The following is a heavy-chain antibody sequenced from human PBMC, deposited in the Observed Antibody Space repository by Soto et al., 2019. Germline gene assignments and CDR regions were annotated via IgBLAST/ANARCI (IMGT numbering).Heavy chain of an antibody. CDR2: INHSGST. J-gene: IGHJ4*02. CDR3: ARSPIAAAGDFDY. CDR1: GGSFSGYY. D-gene: IGHD6-13*01. V-gene: IGHV4-34*01. Sequence: PSETLSLTCAVYGGSFSGYYWSWIRQPPGKGLEWIGEINHSGSTNYNPSLKSRVTISVDTSKNQFSLKLSSVTAADTAVYYCARSPIAAAGDFDYWGQGTLVTVS.